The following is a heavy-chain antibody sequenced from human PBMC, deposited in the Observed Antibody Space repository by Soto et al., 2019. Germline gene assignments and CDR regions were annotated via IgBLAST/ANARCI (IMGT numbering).Heavy chain of an antibody. Sequence: QIQLVQSGAEVKKPGASVKVSCKTSGFTFKGYYIYWVRQAPGQGLELMGWISTYNGITQYTESLQDRVTMTIETSASTAHLELRSLTSEDTAVYFCVRGDTYYSEWYFQCWGQGTLVIVSS. CDR1: GFTFKGYY. V-gene: IGHV1-18*01. CDR3: VRGDTYYSEWYFQC. CDR2: ISTYNGIT. J-gene: IGHJ4*02. D-gene: IGHD2-21*01.